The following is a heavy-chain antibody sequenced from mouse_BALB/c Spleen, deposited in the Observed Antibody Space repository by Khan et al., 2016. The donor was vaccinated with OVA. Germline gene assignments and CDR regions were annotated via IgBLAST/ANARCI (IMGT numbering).Heavy chain of an antibody. CDR1: GYKFTDYI. D-gene: IGHD2-14*01. CDR3: ARGGYSVFAY. J-gene: IGHJ3*01. CDR2: IFPGSGTP. V-gene: IGHV1-77*01. Sequence: QVQLQQSGPELVKPGASLKVSRKASGYKFTDYIIGWVKQSTRQGLEWIGDIFPGSGTPYYNEKFKDKATLTADKSSNTAYMQLSSLTSEDSSVYFCARGGYSVFAYWGQGTLVTVSA.